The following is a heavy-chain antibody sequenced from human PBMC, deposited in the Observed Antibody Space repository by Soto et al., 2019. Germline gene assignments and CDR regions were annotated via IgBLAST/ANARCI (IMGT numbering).Heavy chain of an antibody. D-gene: IGHD3-10*01. Sequence: QLRLQESGSGLVKPSQTLSLTCAVSGVSISTGGYSWTWIRQPLGKGLEWIGYIYQGGRTNYNPSRKSRVXXXAXXSKDQFALKLSSATAADTAVYYCARTHTINHYGSWEGYFDSWGQGTLVTVSS. CDR1: GVSISTGGYS. CDR3: ARTHTINHYGSWEGYFDS. CDR2: IYQGGRT. J-gene: IGHJ5*01. V-gene: IGHV4-30-2*01.